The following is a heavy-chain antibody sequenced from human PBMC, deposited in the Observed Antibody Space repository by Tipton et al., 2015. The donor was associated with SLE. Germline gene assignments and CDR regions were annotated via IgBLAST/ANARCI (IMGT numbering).Heavy chain of an antibody. CDR1: GYSISSGYY. V-gene: IGHV4-38-2*01. D-gene: IGHD1-26*01. CDR2: IYHSGST. Sequence: TLSLTCAVSGYSISSGYYWGWIRQPPGKGLEWIGSIYHSGSTNYNPSRKSRVTISVDTSKNQFSLKLSSVTAADTAVYYCARYGTYDGSRYFQHWGQGTLVTVSS. J-gene: IGHJ1*01. CDR3: ARYGTYDGSRYFQH.